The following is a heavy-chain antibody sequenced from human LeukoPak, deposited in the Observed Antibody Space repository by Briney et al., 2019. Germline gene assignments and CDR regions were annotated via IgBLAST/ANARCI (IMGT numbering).Heavy chain of an antibody. V-gene: IGHV1-69*13. CDR1: GGTFSSYA. D-gene: IGHD3-22*01. Sequence: SVKVSCKASGGTFSSYAISWVRQAPGQGLEWMGGIIPIFGTANYAQKFQGRVTITADESTSTAYMELSSLRSEDTAVYYCARAPGDYYDSSGYYLPGLGLDPWGQGTLVTVSS. CDR2: IIPIFGTA. CDR3: ARAPGDYYDSSGYYLPGLGLDP. J-gene: IGHJ5*02.